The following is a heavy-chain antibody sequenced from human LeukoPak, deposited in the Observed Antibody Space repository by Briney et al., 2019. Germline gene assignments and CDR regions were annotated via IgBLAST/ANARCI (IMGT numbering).Heavy chain of an antibody. V-gene: IGHV4-34*01. CDR3: ARGFLGFYDYVWGSYRYSAFDY. Sequence: PSETLSLTCAVYGGSFSGYYWSWIRQPPGKGLEWIGEINHSGSTNYNPSLKSRVTISVDTSKNQFSLKLSSVTAADKAVYYCARGFLGFYDYVWGSYRYSAFDYWGQGTLVTVSS. J-gene: IGHJ4*02. CDR2: INHSGST. D-gene: IGHD3-16*02. CDR1: GGSFSGYY.